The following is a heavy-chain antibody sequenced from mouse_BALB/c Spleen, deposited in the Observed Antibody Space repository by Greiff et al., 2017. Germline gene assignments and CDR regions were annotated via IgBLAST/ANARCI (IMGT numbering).Heavy chain of an antibody. V-gene: IGHV1-4*02. J-gene: IGHJ4*01. CDR1: GYTFTSYT. D-gene: IGHD2-14*01. CDR2: INPSSGYT. CDR3: ARSEVRREGYAMDY. Sequence: VQLQQSAAELARPGASVKMSCKASGYTFTSYTMHWVKQRPGQGLEWIGYINPSSGYTEYNQKFKDKTTLTADKSSSTAYMQLSSLTSEDSAVYYCARSEVRREGYAMDYWGQGTSVTVSS.